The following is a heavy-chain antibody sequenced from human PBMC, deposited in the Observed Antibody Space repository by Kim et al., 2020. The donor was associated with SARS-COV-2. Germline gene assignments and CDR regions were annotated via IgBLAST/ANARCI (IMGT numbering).Heavy chain of an antibody. CDR2: IYYSGST. V-gene: IGHV4-59*08. D-gene: IGHD3-10*01. J-gene: IGHJ4*02. CDR3: ARHGRLLWFGEPSLFDY. Sequence: SETLSLTCTVSGGSISSYYWSWIRQPPGKGLEWIGYIYYSGSTNYNPSLKSRVTISVDTSKNQFSLKLSSVTAADTAVYYCARHGRLLWFGEPSLFDYWGQGTLVTVSS. CDR1: GGSISSYY.